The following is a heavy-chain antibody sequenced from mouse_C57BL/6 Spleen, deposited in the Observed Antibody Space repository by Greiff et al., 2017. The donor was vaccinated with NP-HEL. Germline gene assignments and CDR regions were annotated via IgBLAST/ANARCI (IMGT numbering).Heavy chain of an antibody. V-gene: IGHV1-15*01. J-gene: IGHJ2*01. Sequence: QVQLKESGAELVRPGASVTLSCKASGYTFTDYEMHWVKQTPVHGLEWIGAIDPETGGTDYNQKFKGTAILTADKSSSTAYMELRSLTSEDSAVYYCTNTVADYWGQGTTLTVSS. D-gene: IGHD1-1*01. CDR1: GYTFTDYE. CDR2: IDPETGGT. CDR3: TNTVADY.